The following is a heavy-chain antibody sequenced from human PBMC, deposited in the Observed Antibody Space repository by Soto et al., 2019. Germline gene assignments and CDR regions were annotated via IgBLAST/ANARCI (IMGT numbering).Heavy chain of an antibody. J-gene: IGHJ6*02. CDR3: TTSPAATPVSYYYGMDV. CDR1: GFTFSSYA. D-gene: IGHD2-2*01. CDR2: ISGSGGST. V-gene: IGHV3-23*01. Sequence: GGSLRLSCAASGFTFSSYAMSWVRQAPGKGLEWVSAISGSGGSTYYADSVKGRFTISRDNSKNTLYLQMNSLKTEDTAVYYCTTSPAATPVSYYYGMDVWGQGTTVTVSS.